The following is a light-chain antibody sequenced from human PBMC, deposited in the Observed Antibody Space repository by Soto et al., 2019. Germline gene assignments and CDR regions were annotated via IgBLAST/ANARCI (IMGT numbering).Light chain of an antibody. J-gene: IGKJ4*01. CDR2: GAS. CDR1: QSISDT. Sequence: EIVMTQSPATLSVSPGGRATLSCRASQSISDTLAWYQQKPGQAPRLLIYGASTRAPGFPARFSGSGSGTDFTLTISSLQSEDWAVYYCQQYNKWPLTFGGGTKVDIK. CDR3: QQYNKWPLT. V-gene: IGKV3-15*01.